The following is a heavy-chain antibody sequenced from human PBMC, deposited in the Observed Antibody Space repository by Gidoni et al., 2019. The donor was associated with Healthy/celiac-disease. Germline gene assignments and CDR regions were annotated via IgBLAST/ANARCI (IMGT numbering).Heavy chain of an antibody. V-gene: IGHV4-4*07. D-gene: IGHD2-2*02. Sequence: QVQLQESCPGLVKPSETLSLTCTVSGGSISSYYWSWIRQPAGKGLEWIGRIYTSGSTNYNPSLKSRVTMSVDTSKNQFSLKLSSVTAADTAVYYCARAGVPAAINRYFDYWGQGTLVTVSS. CDR1: GGSISSYY. J-gene: IGHJ4*02. CDR3: ARAGVPAAINRYFDY. CDR2: IYTSGST.